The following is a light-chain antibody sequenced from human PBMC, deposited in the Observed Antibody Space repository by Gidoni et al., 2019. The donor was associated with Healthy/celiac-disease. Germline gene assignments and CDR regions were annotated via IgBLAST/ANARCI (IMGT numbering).Light chain of an antibody. J-gene: IGKJ3*01. V-gene: IGKV1D-13*01. CDR2: DAS. CDR1: QGISSA. CDR3: QQFNNYPFT. Sequence: AIQLTQSPSSLSASVGDRVTITCRASQGISSALAWYQQKPGKAPKLLIYDASSLESGVPSRFSGSGYGTDLTLTISSLQPEDFANYYCQQFNNYPFTFGPGTKVDIK.